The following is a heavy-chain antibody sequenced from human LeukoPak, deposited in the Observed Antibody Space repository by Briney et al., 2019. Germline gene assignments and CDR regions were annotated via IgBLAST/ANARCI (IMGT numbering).Heavy chain of an antibody. CDR1: GYTFTSYY. Sequence: ASVKVSCKASGYTFTSYYMHWVRQAPGQGLEWMGIINPSGGSTSYAQKLQGRVTMTRDTSTSTVYMELSSLRSEDTAVYYCAREIDCSGGSCYHFDYWGQGTLVTVSS. CDR2: INPSGGST. CDR3: AREIDCSGGSCYHFDY. D-gene: IGHD2-15*01. V-gene: IGHV1-46*01. J-gene: IGHJ4*02.